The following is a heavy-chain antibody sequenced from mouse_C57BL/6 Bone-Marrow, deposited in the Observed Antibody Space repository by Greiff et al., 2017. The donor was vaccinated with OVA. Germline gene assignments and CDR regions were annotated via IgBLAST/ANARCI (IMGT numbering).Heavy chain of an antibody. V-gene: IGHV5-6*01. CDR3: ARKGIAY. J-gene: IGHJ3*01. CDR1: GFTFSSYG. Sequence: EVHLVESGGDLVKPGGSLKLSCAASGFTFSSYGMSWVRQTPDKRLEWVATISSGGSYTYYPDSVKGRFTISRDNAKNTLYLQMSSLKSEDTAMYYCARKGIAYWGQGTLVTVSA. CDR2: ISSGGSYT.